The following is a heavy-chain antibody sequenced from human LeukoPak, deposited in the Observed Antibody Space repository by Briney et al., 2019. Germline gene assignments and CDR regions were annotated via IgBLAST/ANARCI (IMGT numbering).Heavy chain of an antibody. J-gene: IGHJ4*02. Sequence: GGSLRLSCAASGFTFNDYAINRVRQAPGKGLEWVSVISGGTGGSTYYADSVKGRFTISRDNSKNTLYLQMSSLRVEDTAVYYCAKRGSSSWTQFDYWGQGTLVTVSS. CDR1: GFTFNDYA. D-gene: IGHD6-13*01. CDR2: ISGGTGGST. CDR3: AKRGSSSWTQFDY. V-gene: IGHV3-23*01.